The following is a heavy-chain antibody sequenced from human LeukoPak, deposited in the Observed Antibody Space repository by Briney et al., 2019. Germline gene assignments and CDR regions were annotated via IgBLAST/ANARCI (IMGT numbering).Heavy chain of an antibody. CDR2: IYYSGST. CDR3: ARDIGDYFDY. D-gene: IGHD3-10*01. CDR1: GGSISSYY. Sequence: SETLSFTCTVSGGSISSYYWSWIRQPPGKGLELIGYIYYSGSTNYNPSLKSRVTISVDTSKNQFSLKLSSVTAADTAVYYCARDIGDYFDYWGQGTLVTVSS. J-gene: IGHJ4*02. V-gene: IGHV4-59*01.